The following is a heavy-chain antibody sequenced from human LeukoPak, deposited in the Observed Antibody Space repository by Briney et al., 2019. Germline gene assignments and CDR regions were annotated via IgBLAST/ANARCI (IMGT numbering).Heavy chain of an antibody. CDR2: NGDSGST. D-gene: IGHD3-10*01. CDR1: GGSISRSSYY. V-gene: IGHV4-39*01. Sequence: SETLSLTCIVSGGSISRSSYYWGWLRQPPGKGLEWIGYNGDSGSTYYSPSRKTRVTISVDTSKNPFSLKLRFVTAADTAVYYCARQDIWFGELVVWGQGTTVTVSS. J-gene: IGHJ6*02. CDR3: ARQDIWFGELVV.